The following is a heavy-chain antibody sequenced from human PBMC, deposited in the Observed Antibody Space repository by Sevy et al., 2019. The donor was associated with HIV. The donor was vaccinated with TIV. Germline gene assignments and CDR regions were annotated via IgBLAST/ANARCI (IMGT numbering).Heavy chain of an antibody. CDR2: ISPSGFIK. J-gene: IGHJ4*02. CDR3: ARDNRRGDRWIQLTYDY. CDR1: GFTFSDYY. Sequence: GGSLRLSCVASGFTFSDYYMSWIRQAPGKGLEWVSYISPSGFIKHYGDSVKGRFIISRDNAKNSLFLQMNSLGPDDTAVYFCARDNRRGDRWIQLTYDYWGQGTLVTVSS. D-gene: IGHD5-18*01. V-gene: IGHV3-11*01.